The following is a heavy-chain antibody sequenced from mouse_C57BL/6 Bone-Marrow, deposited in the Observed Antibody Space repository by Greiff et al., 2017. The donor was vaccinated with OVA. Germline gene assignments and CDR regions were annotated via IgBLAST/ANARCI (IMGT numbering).Heavy chain of an antibody. CDR2: IRSKSSNYAT. D-gene: IGHD2-5*01. CDR1: GFPFNTYA. Sequence: VQLKESGGGLVQPKGSLKLSCAASGFPFNTYAMHWVRQAPGKGLEWVARIRSKSSNYATYYADSVKDRFTISRDDSQSMLYLQMNNMKTEDTAMYYCVAAYYSNDYYAMDYWGQGTSVTVSS. CDR3: VAAYYSNDYYAMDY. J-gene: IGHJ4*01. V-gene: IGHV10-3*01.